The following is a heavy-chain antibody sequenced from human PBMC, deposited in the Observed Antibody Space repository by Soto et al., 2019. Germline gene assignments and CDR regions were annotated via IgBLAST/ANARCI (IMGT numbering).Heavy chain of an antibody. D-gene: IGHD3-22*01. J-gene: IGHJ4*02. CDR3: ARHGYFDSSGYPDY. Sequence: GESLKISCKSPGYNFASYWIGWVRQMPGKGLEWMGIIYPGDSDSRYSPSFQGQVTISADKSISTAYLQWSSLKASDTAMYYCARHGYFDSSGYPDYWGQGTLVTAPQ. CDR2: IYPGDSDS. V-gene: IGHV5-51*01. CDR1: GYNFASYW.